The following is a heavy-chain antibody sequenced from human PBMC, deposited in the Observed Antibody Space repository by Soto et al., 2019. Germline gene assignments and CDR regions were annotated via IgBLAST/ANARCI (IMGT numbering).Heavy chain of an antibody. CDR3: AKRGRYFDWARPVGYWFDP. CDR2: INHRGNT. D-gene: IGHD3-9*01. J-gene: IGHJ5*02. V-gene: IGHV4-34*01. CDR1: GGSVSGYY. Sequence: QVQLQQWGAVLLKPSETLSLSCVVYGGSVSGYYWSWIRQPPGQGLEWIGEINHRGNTNCNPSLKSRITMSMDASNNRFSLNLNSVTAADMAVYYCAKRGRYFDWARPVGYWFDPWGQGTLVTVSS.